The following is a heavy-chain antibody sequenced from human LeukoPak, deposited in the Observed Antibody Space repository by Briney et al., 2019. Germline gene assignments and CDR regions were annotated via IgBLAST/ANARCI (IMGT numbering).Heavy chain of an antibody. J-gene: IGHJ4*02. D-gene: IGHD6-13*01. CDR2: ISSSSSTI. CDR3: ARIGGQQLVKVQK. V-gene: IGHV3-48*01. CDR1: GFTFSSYS. Sequence: PGGSLRLSCAASGFTFSSYSMNWVRQAPGKGLEWVSYISSSSSTIYYADSVKGRFTISRDNAKNSLCLQMNSLRAEDTAVYYCARIGGQQLVKVQKWGQGTLVTVSS.